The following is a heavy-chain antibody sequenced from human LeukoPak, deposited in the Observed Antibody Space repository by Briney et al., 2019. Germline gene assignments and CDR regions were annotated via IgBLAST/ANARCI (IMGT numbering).Heavy chain of an antibody. V-gene: IGHV3-7*01. D-gene: IGHD1-26*01. CDR2: IKQDRSEK. Sequence: GGSLRLSCAASGFTFDDYGMSWVRQAPGKGLEWVANIKQDRSEKYYVDSVKGRFTISRDNAKNSLYLQMNSLRAEDTAVYYCARPANSGSYPLVDYWGQGTLVTVSS. J-gene: IGHJ4*02. CDR1: GFTFDDYG. CDR3: ARPANSGSYPLVDY.